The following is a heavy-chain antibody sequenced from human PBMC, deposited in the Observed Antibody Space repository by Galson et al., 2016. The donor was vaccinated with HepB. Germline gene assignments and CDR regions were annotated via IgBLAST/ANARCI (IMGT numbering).Heavy chain of an antibody. D-gene: IGHD6-13*01. V-gene: IGHV3-74*01. J-gene: IGHJ4*02. CDR1: GFTFSSYW. Sequence: SLRLSCAASGFTFSSYWMHWVRQTPGKGLVWVSRMNSDGIRTSHADSVAGRFTISRDNAKNTLYLQMHSLRVDDTAVYFCARGGYSDTWYDYYGMDVWGQGILVAVSS. CDR3: ARGGYSDTWYDYYGMDV. CDR2: MNSDGIRT.